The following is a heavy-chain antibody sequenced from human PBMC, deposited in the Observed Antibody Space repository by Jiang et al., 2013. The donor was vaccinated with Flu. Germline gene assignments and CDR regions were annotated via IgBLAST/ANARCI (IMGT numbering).Heavy chain of an antibody. CDR2: IKANNGGT. V-gene: IGHV1-2*02. CDR1: GYTFSDYY. CDR3: ARVEYSGRWRAFDP. Sequence: QLVESGAEVKKPGASVKVSCKSSGYTFSDYYIHWVRQAPGQGLEWMGWIKANNGGTDYAQKFQGRVTMTRDTSITTAYMELSSLRSDDTAVYFCARVEYSGRWRAFDPWGQGT. D-gene: IGHD5-12*01. J-gene: IGHJ5*02.